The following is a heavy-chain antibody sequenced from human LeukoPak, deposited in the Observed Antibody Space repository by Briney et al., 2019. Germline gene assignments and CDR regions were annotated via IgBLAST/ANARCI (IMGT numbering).Heavy chain of an antibody. J-gene: IGHJ6*02. CDR1: GGTFSSYA. D-gene: IGHD6-6*01. Sequence: GSSVKVSCKASGGTFSSYAISWVRQAPGQGLEWMGRIIPILGIANYAQKFQGRVTITADKSTSTAYMELSSLRSEDTAVYYCAEDRYSSSSPLYYYGMDVWGQGTTVTVSS. V-gene: IGHV1-69*04. CDR2: IIPILGIA. CDR3: AEDRYSSSSPLYYYGMDV.